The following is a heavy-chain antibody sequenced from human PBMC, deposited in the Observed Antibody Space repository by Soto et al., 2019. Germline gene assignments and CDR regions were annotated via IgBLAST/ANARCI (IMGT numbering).Heavy chain of an antibody. CDR1: GYSISSGYY. CDR2: IYHSGST. V-gene: IGHV4-38-2*01. Sequence: PSETLSLTCAVSGYSISSGYYWGWIRQPPGKGLEWIGSIYHSGSTYYNPSLKSRVTISVDTSKNQFSLKLSSVTAADTAVYYCASGGVGDAFDIWGQGTMVT. J-gene: IGHJ3*02. CDR3: ASGGVGDAFDI. D-gene: IGHD3-3*01.